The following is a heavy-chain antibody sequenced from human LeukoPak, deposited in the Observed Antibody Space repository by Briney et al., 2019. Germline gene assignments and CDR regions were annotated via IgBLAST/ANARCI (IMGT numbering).Heavy chain of an antibody. V-gene: IGHV1-8*01. CDR2: MNPNSGNT. J-gene: IGHJ4*02. CDR1: GYTLTELS. Sequence: ASVKVSCKVSGYTLTELSMHWVRQATGQGLEWMGWMNPNSGNTGYAQKFQGRVTMTRNTSISTAYMELSSLRSEDTAVYYCARGLRVGSSSWPGYWGQGTLVTVSS. D-gene: IGHD6-13*01. CDR3: ARGLRVGSSSWPGY.